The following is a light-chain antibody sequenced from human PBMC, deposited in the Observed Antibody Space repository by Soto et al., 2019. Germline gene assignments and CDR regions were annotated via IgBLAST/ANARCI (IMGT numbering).Light chain of an antibody. CDR3: SSYAGSNKLV. CDR2: EVS. Sequence: QSVLTQPPSASGSPGQSVTISCTGTSSDVGAYNYVSWYQQHPGKAPKLMIHEVSKRPSGVPDRFSGSKSGNTASLTVSGLQAEDEADYYCSSYAGSNKLVFGGGTKVTVL. J-gene: IGLJ2*01. CDR1: SSDVGAYNY. V-gene: IGLV2-8*01.